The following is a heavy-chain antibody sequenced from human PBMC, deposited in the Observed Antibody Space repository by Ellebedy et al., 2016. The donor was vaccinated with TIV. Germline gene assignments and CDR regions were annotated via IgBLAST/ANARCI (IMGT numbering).Heavy chain of an antibody. D-gene: IGHD5-18*01. Sequence: ETLSLTCAASGFTFSSYDMHWVRQATGKGLELVSAIGTAGDTYSPGSVKGRFTISRETAKNSLYLQMNSLRAGDTAVYYCARAGLEQLWRSTPGGAFDIWGQGTMVTVSS. CDR1: GFTFSSYD. CDR3: ARAGLEQLWRSTPGGAFDI. V-gene: IGHV3-13*01. CDR2: IGTAGDT. J-gene: IGHJ3*02.